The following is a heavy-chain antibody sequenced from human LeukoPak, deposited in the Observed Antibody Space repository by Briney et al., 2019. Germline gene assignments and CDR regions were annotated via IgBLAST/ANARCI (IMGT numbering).Heavy chain of an antibody. CDR3: TRYNVGFES. J-gene: IGHJ4*02. D-gene: IGHD1-1*01. Sequence: GGSLRLSCAASGFTFSGSAMHWARQASGKGLEWVGRIRNKTNSYATSYAASVKGRFALSRDDSKNTAYLQMNSLKTEDTAVYYCTRYNVGFESWGQGTLVTVSS. CDR1: GFTFSGSA. CDR2: IRNKTNSYAT. V-gene: IGHV3-73*01.